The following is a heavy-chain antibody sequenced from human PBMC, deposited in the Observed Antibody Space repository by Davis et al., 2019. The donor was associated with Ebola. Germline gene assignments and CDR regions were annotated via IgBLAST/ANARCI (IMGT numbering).Heavy chain of an antibody. CDR2: IRSNAYGGTT. CDR3: TRVDY. Sequence: PGGSLRLSCTVSGFPLGDYPMTWVRQAPGKGLEWVGIIRSNAYGGTTQYAASVKGRFSISRDDSNNTAYLQMNSLRVDDTAMYYCTRVDYWGQGALVTVS. J-gene: IGHJ4*02. V-gene: IGHV3-49*04. CDR1: GFPLGDYP.